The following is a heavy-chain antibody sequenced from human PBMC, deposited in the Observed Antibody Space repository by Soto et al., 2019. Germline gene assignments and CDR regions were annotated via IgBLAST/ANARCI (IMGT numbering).Heavy chain of an antibody. CDR3: ASVSSGYYYNVFYI. CDR2: IYHSGST. J-gene: IGHJ3*02. D-gene: IGHD3-22*01. Sequence: PSETLSLTCAVSGGSISSGGYSWSWIRQPPGKGLEWIGYIYHSGSTYYNPSLKSRVTISVDRSKNQFSLKLSSVTAADTAVYYCASVSSGYYYNVFYIGDKGKMVPVSS. CDR1: GGSISSGGYS. V-gene: IGHV4-30-2*01.